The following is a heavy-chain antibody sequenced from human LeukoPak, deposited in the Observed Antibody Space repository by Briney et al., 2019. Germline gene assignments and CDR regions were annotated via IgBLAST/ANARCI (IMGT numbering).Heavy chain of an antibody. CDR1: GSTFSSYG. J-gene: IGHJ4*02. CDR2: ISYDGSNK. D-gene: IGHD4-17*01. Sequence: PGGSLRLSCAASGSTFSSYGMHWVRQAPAKGLEWVAIISYDGSNKYYADSVKGRFTISRDNSKNTLYLQMNSLRAEDTAVYYCAKSTTVTQRGYFDYRGQGTLVTVSS. V-gene: IGHV3-30*18. CDR3: AKSTTVTQRGYFDY.